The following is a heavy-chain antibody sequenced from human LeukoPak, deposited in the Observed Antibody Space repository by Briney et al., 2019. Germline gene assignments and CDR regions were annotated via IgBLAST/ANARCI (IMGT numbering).Heavy chain of an antibody. CDR2: IYYSGST. J-gene: IGHJ3*02. V-gene: IGHV4-39*01. CDR1: GGSISSSSYY. D-gene: IGHD2-21*02. CDR3: ARHCGFDCYPPNAFDI. Sequence: SETLSLTCTVSGGSISSSSYYWGWIRQPPGKGLEWIGSIYYSGSTYYNPSLKSRVTISVDTSKNQFSLKLSSVTAADTAVYYCARHCGFDCYPPNAFDIWGQGTMVTVSS.